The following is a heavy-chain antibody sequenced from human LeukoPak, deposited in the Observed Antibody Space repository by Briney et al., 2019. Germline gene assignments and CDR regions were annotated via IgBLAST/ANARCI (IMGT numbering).Heavy chain of an antibody. V-gene: IGHV1-46*01. Sequence: ASVKVSCKASGYTFTSYYMHWVRQAPGQGPEWMGIINPSGGSTSYAQKFQGRVTMTRDTSTSTVYMELSSLRSEDTAVYYCARGVVPAAIRFGDYFDYWGQGTLVTVSS. CDR1: GYTFTSYY. J-gene: IGHJ4*02. CDR3: ARGVVPAAIRFGDYFDY. CDR2: INPSGGST. D-gene: IGHD2-2*02.